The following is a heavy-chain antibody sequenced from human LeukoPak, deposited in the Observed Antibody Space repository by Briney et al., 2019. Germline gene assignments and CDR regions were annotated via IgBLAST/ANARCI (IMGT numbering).Heavy chain of an antibody. D-gene: IGHD5-24*01. Sequence: KPSETLSLTCAVYGGSFSGYYWSWIRQPPGKGLEWIGEINHSGSTNYNPSLKSRATISVDTSKNQFSLKLSSVTAADTAVYYCARDLRYGYSYFDYWGQGTLVTVSS. CDR2: INHSGST. CDR1: GGSFSGYY. V-gene: IGHV4-34*01. CDR3: ARDLRYGYSYFDY. J-gene: IGHJ4*02.